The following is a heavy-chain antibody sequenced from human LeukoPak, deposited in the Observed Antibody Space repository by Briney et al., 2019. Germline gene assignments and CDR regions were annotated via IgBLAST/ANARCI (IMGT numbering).Heavy chain of an antibody. Sequence: PGGSLRLSCAASGFTFSSYTMNWVRQAPGKGLEWPSSISSSSSYIYYADSVKGRFTISRDNAKKSLYLQMNSLRAEDTAVYYCARAYFSDSSGYYFAKVEFDSWGQGTLVTVSS. D-gene: IGHD3-22*01. CDR2: ISSSSSYI. CDR1: GFTFSSYT. J-gene: IGHJ4*02. CDR3: ARAYFSDSSGYYFAKVEFDS. V-gene: IGHV3-21*01.